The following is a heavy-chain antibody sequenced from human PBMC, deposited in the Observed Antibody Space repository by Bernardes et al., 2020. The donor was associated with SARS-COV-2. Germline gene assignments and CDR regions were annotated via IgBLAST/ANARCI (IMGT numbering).Heavy chain of an antibody. Sequence: VKVACKASGYTFTSYGISWVRQAPGQGLEWMGWISAYNGNTNYAQKLQRRVTMTTDTSTSTAYMELRSLTSDDTAVYCCERVTLWFGELLSPLTWFDPWGQGTLVTVSS. V-gene: IGHV1-18*01. D-gene: IGHD3-10*01. CDR3: ERVTLWFGELLSPLTWFDP. J-gene: IGHJ5*02. CDR1: GYTFTSYG. CDR2: ISAYNGNT.